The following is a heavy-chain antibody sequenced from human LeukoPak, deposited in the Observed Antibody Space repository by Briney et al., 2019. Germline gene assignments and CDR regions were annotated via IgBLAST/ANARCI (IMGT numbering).Heavy chain of an antibody. D-gene: IGHD3-3*01. CDR3: ARRGVLRFLEWLYDAFDI. CDR2: IYYSGST. V-gene: IGHV4-39*01. Sequence: SETLSLTCTVSGGSISSSSYYWGWIRQPAGKGREWIGSIYYSGSTYYNPSLKSRVTISVDTSKNQFSLKLSSVTAADTAVYYCARRGVLRFLEWLYDAFDIWGRGTMVTVSS. J-gene: IGHJ3*02. CDR1: GGSISSSSYY.